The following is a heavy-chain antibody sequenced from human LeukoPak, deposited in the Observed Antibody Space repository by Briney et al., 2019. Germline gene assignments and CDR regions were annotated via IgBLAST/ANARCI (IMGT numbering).Heavy chain of an antibody. CDR3: ARHPYYYDPCFDY. CDR1: GGSFSGYY. V-gene: IGHV4-34*01. D-gene: IGHD3-22*01. J-gene: IGHJ4*02. CDR2: INHSGST. Sequence: SETLSLTCAVYGGSFSGYYWSWIRQPPGKGLEWIGEINHSGSTNYNPSLKSRVTISVDTSKHQFSLKLSSVTAADTAVYYCARHPYYYDPCFDYWGQGTLVTVSS.